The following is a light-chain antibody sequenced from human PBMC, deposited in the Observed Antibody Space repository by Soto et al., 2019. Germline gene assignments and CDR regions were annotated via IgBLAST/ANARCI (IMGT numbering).Light chain of an antibody. CDR3: AEWDDSLNVV. Sequence: QSVLTQPPSASGTPGQRVTISCSGSSSNIGSNTVNWYQQLPGTAPKLLIYSNNQRPSGVPDRFSGSKSGTSASLAISGLQSEDEADYYCAEWDDSLNVVFGTGTNVTVL. CDR2: SNN. V-gene: IGLV1-44*01. CDR1: SSNIGSNT. J-gene: IGLJ1*01.